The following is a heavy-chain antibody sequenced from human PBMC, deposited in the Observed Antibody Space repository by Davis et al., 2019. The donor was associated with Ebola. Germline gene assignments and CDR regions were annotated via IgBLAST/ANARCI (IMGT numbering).Heavy chain of an antibody. CDR2: ISSSSSYI. J-gene: IGHJ6*03. D-gene: IGHD3-10*01. CDR3: ASFTTMVRGVIINYYMDV. V-gene: IGHV3-21*01. CDR1: GFTFSSYS. Sequence: GGSLRLSCAASGFTFSSYSMNWVRQAPGKGLEWVSSISSSSSYIYYADSVKGRFTISRDNAENSLYLQMNSLRAEDTAVYYCASFTTMVRGVIINYYMDVWGKGTTVTVSS.